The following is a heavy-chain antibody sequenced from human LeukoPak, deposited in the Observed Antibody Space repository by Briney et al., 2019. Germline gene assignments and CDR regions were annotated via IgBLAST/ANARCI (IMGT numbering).Heavy chain of an antibody. CDR2: INPNSGGT. CDR1: GYTFTGYY. D-gene: IGHD2-2*01. CDR3: ASELGYCSSTSCSPEGRKNLFRP. J-gene: IGHJ5*02. V-gene: IGHV1-2*02. Sequence: GASVKVSCKASGYTFTGYYMHWVRQAPGQGLEWMGWINPNSGGTIYAQKFQGRVTMTRDTSISTAYMELSRLRSDDTAVYYCASELGYCSSTSCSPEGRKNLFRPWGQGTLVTVSS.